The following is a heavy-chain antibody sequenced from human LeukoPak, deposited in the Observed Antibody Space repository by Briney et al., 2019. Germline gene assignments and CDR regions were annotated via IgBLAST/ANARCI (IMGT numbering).Heavy chain of an antibody. D-gene: IGHD2-21*02. CDR3: ARLSGGDSYFDY. CDR1: GFTVSNNF. V-gene: IGHV3-53*01. Sequence: GGSLRLSCAASGFTVSNNFMSWVRQAPGKGLEWVSVIYSGGSTYYADSVKGRFTISRDNSKNTLYRQMNSLRAEDTAVYYCARLSGGDSYFDYWGQGTLVTVSS. J-gene: IGHJ4*02. CDR2: IYSGGST.